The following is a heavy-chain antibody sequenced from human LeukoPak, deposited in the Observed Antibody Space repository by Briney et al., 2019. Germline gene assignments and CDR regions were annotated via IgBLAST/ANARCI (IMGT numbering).Heavy chain of an antibody. V-gene: IGHV3-53*01. J-gene: IGHJ5*02. Sequence: PGGSLRLSCAASGFTVSSNYMSWVRQAPGKGLEWVSVIYSGGSTYYADSVKGRFTISRDNSKNTLYLQMNSLRAEDTAVYYCARLGDGYNSWFDPWGQGTLVTVSS. CDR3: ARLGDGYNSWFDP. D-gene: IGHD5-24*01. CDR2: IYSGGST. CDR1: GFTVSSNY.